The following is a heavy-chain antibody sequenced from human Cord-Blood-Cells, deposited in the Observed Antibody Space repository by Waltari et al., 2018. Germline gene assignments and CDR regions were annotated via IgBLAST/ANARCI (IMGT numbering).Heavy chain of an antibody. CDR1: GYPFTSYD. CDR3: ARVRRAYYDFWSGYYAFDI. J-gene: IGHJ3*02. CDR2: MNPNSGNT. D-gene: IGHD3-3*01. Sequence: QVQLVQSGAEVKKPGASVKVSCKASGYPFTSYDIHRVRPATGQGLEWMGWMNPNSGNTGYAQKFQGRVTMTRNTSISTAYMELSSLRSEDTAVYYCARVRRAYYDFWSGYYAFDIWGQGTMVTVSS. V-gene: IGHV1-8*01.